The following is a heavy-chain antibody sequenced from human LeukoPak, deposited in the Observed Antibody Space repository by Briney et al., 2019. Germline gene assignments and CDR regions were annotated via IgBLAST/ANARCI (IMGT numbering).Heavy chain of an antibody. J-gene: IGHJ6*02. Sequence: PGGSLRLSCAASGFTFSSYAMSWVRQAPGKGLEWVANIKQDGSEKYYVDSVKGRFTISRDNAKNSLYLQMNSLRAEDTAVYYCARDYESGGSYYNPYYYGMAVWGQGTTVTVSS. V-gene: IGHV3-7*01. CDR2: IKQDGSEK. D-gene: IGHD3-10*01. CDR1: GFTFSSYA. CDR3: ARDYESGGSYYNPYYYGMAV.